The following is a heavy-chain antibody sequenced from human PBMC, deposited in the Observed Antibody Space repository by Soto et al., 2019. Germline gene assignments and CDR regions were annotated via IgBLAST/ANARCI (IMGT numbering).Heavy chain of an antibody. V-gene: IGHV5-51*01. Sequence: GESLKISCKGSGYSFTSYWIGWVRQMPGKGLEWMGIIYPGDSDTRYSPSFQGQVTISADKSISTAYLQWSSLKASDTSMYYCVRPRYNWNDNWFDPWGQGTLVTVSS. D-gene: IGHD1-1*01. J-gene: IGHJ5*02. CDR2: IYPGDSDT. CDR1: GYSFTSYW. CDR3: VRPRYNWNDNWFDP.